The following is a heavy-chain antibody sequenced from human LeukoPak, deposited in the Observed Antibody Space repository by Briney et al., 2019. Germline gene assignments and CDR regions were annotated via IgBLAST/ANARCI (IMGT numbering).Heavy chain of an antibody. V-gene: IGHV4-31*03. Sequence: SSETLSLTCTVSGGSISSGGYYWSWIRQHPGKGLEWIGYIYYSGSTYYNPSLKSRVTISVDTSKNQFSLKLSSVTAADTAVYYCAAVTEDRYFDYWGQGTLVTVSS. J-gene: IGHJ4*02. CDR2: IYYSGST. D-gene: IGHD5-18*01. CDR3: AAVTEDRYFDY. CDR1: GGSISSGGYY.